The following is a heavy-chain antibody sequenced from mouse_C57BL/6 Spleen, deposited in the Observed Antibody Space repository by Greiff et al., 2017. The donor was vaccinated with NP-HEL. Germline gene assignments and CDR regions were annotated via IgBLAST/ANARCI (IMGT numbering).Heavy chain of an antibody. CDR2: IYPGGGYT. V-gene: IGHV1-82*01. D-gene: IGHD2-4*01. CDR1: GYAFSSSW. J-gene: IGHJ3*01. CDR3: AVYDYDGFAY. Sequence: QVHVKQSGPELVKPGASVKISCKASGYAFSSSWMHWVKQRPGKGLEWIGRIYPGGGYTNYNGKFKGKATLTADKSSSTAYMHRSSLTSEDSAVYFCAVYDYDGFAYWGQGTLVTVSA.